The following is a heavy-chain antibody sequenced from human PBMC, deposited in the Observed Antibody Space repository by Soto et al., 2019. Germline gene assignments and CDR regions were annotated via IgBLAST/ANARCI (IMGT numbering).Heavy chain of an antibody. CDR2: IYYSGST. V-gene: IGHV4-39*01. CDR3: ARLVDYYGSGSYYKRYYYYYYGMDV. J-gene: IGHJ6*02. Sequence: PSETLSLTCTISGGSISSSSYYWVWIRQPPGKGLEGFGSIYYSGSTYYNPSLKSRVTISVDTSKNQFSLKLSSVTAADTAVYYCARLVDYYGSGSYYKRYYYYYYGMDVWGQGTTVT. CDR1: GGSISSSSYY. D-gene: IGHD3-10*01.